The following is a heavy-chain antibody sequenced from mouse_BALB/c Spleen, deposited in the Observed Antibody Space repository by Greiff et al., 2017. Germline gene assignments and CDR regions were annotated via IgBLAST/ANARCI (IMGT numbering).Heavy chain of an antibody. CDR2: INSNGGST. Sequence: EVQRVESGGGLVQPGGSLKLSCAASGFTFSSYGMSWVRQTPDKRLELVATINSNGGSTYYPDSVKGRFTISRDNAKNTLYLQMSSLKSEDTAMYYCARVGAYYRYDDAMDYWGQGTSVTVSS. V-gene: IGHV5-6-3*01. CDR1: GFTFSSYG. CDR3: ARVGAYYRYDDAMDY. D-gene: IGHD2-14*01. J-gene: IGHJ4*01.